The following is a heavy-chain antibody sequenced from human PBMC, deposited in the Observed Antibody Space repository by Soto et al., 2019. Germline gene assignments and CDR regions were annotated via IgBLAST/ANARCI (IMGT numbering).Heavy chain of an antibody. CDR1: GFMFSNYW. CDR3: ARELSPILEQSYFDVFDV. J-gene: IGHJ3*01. CDR2: IRGDGSKQ. V-gene: IGHV3-7*04. Sequence: EVQLVESGGGLVQPGGSLRLSCAASGFMFSNYWMTWIRQAPGKGLEWVANIRGDGSKQYSLHSVKGRFTISRDNDKKFVYLQMNSLRVEDTALYCCARELSPILEQSYFDVFDVWGQGTMVTVSS. D-gene: IGHD1-1*01.